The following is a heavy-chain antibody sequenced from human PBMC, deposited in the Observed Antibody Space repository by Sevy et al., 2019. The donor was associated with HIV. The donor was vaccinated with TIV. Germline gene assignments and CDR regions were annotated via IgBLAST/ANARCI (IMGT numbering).Heavy chain of an antibody. Sequence: GGSLRLSCAASGFNFSSYAMHWVRQDPGKGLEWVAVISYAGSSKYYGDSVKGRFTISRDNSKNTLFLQIDSLRAEDTAVYYCAKESGSYYDFWSGHDAFDIWGQGTMVTVSS. CDR2: ISYAGSSK. CDR3: AKESGSYYDFWSGHDAFDI. D-gene: IGHD3-3*01. V-gene: IGHV3-30*18. CDR1: GFNFSSYA. J-gene: IGHJ3*02.